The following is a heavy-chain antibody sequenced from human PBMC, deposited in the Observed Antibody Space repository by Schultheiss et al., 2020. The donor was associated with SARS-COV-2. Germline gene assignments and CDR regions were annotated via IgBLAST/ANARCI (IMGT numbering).Heavy chain of an antibody. D-gene: IGHD5-18*01. CDR2: IWYDGSNK. J-gene: IGHJ5*02. Sequence: GESLKISCAASGFTFNNYAMHWVRQAPGKGLEWVAVIWYDGSNKYYADSVKGRFTISRDNSKNTLYLQMNSLRAEDTAVYYCAKSYTAMVMVDWFDPWGQGTLVTVSS. V-gene: IGHV3-30*02. CDR1: GFTFNNYA. CDR3: AKSYTAMVMVDWFDP.